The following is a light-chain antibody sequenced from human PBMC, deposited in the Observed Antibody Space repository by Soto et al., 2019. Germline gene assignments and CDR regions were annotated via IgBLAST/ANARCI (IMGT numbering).Light chain of an antibody. CDR2: HAS. CDR3: QQYNIYPWT. Sequence: DIQMTQSPSTLSASVGDRVTVTCRASQTIGSWLAWYQQKPGKAPTLLIYHASSLQTGVPSRFSGSESGTEFTLTINSLQPGDFKTDYCQQYNIYPWTFGQGTKVEIK. J-gene: IGKJ1*01. CDR1: QTIGSW. V-gene: IGKV1-5*01.